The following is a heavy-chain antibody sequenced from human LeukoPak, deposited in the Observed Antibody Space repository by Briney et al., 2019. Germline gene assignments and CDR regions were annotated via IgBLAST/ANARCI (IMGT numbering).Heavy chain of an antibody. CDR2: ISYDGSNK. Sequence: GGSLRLSCAASGFTFSSYGMHWVRQAPGKGLEWVAVISYDGSNKYYADSVKGRFTISRDNSKNTLYLQMNSLRAEDTAVYYCAKESPPPYCSGGSCYSYYYYGMDVWGQGTTVTVSS. D-gene: IGHD2-15*01. J-gene: IGHJ6*02. CDR1: GFTFSSYG. V-gene: IGHV3-30*18. CDR3: AKESPPPYCSGGSCYSYYYYGMDV.